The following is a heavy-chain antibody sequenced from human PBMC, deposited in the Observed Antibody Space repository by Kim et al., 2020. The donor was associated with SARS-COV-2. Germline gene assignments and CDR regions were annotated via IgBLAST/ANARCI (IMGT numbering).Heavy chain of an antibody. CDR1: GFTFSSYS. D-gene: IGHD6-19*01. Sequence: GGSLRLSCAASGFTFSSYSMNWVRQAPGKGLEWVSYISSSSSTIYYADSVKGRFTISRDNAKNSLYLEMNSLRDEDTAVYYCGRGWISRIAVAGSVAYWGQGTLVTVSS. J-gene: IGHJ4*02. CDR3: GRGWISRIAVAGSVAY. V-gene: IGHV3-48*02. CDR2: ISSSSSTI.